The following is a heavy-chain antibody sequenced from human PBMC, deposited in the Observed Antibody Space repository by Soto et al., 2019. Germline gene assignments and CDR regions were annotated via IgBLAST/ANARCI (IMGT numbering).Heavy chain of an antibody. D-gene: IGHD2-2*01. V-gene: IGHV4-31*08. CDR3: VRGGLVPAEGWFDP. J-gene: IGHJ5*02. CDR2: IYYSGST. Sequence: SETLSLTCTVSGGSISSGGYYWSWIRQHPGKGLEWIGYIYYSGSTYYNPSLKSRVTISVDTSKNQFSLKLSSVTAADTAVYYFVRGGLVPAEGWFDPWGEGTLVTVSS. CDR1: GGSISSGGYY.